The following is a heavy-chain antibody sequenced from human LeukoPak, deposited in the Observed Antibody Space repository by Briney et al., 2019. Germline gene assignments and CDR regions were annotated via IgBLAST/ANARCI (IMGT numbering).Heavy chain of an antibody. V-gene: IGHV4-39*01. CDR2: IYYSGST. Sequence: PSETLSLTCTVSGGSISSSSYYWGWIRQPPGKGLEWIGSIYYSGSTYYNPSLKSRVTISVDTSKNQFSLKPSSVTAADTAVYYCARGIAVPPWGWFDPWGQGTLVTVSS. J-gene: IGHJ5*02. D-gene: IGHD6-19*01. CDR3: ARGIAVPPWGWFDP. CDR1: GGSISSSSYY.